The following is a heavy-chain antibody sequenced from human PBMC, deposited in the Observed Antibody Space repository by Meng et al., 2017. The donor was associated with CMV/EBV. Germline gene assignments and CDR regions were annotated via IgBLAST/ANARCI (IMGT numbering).Heavy chain of an antibody. D-gene: IGHD6-13*01. Sequence: ASVKVSCKASGYTFTSYGISWVRQAPGQGLEWMGWISAYNGNTNYAQKLQGRVTMTTDTSTSTAYMELRSLRSDDTAVYYCAKDDFWGSSSWYYFDYWGQGTLVTVSS. V-gene: IGHV1-18*01. J-gene: IGHJ4*02. CDR2: ISAYNGNT. CDR1: GYTFTSYG. CDR3: AKDDFWGSSSWYYFDY.